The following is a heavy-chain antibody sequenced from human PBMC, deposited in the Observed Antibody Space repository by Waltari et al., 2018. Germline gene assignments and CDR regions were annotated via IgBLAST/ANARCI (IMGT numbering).Heavy chain of an antibody. Sequence: QVQLQQWGAGLLKPSETLSLTCAVYGGSFRGYYWSWIRPPPGKGLEWIGEINHSGSTNYNPSLKSRVTISVDTSKNQFSLKLSSVTAADTAVYYCARLKSITMVRGRKGTFDYWGQGTLVTVSS. CDR1: GGSFRGYY. D-gene: IGHD3-10*01. CDR2: INHSGST. V-gene: IGHV4-34*01. CDR3: ARLKSITMVRGRKGTFDY. J-gene: IGHJ4*02.